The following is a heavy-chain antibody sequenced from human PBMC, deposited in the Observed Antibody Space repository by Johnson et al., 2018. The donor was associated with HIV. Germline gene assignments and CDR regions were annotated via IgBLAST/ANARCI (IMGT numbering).Heavy chain of an antibody. CDR2: IYSGGST. Sequence: VQLVESGGGLVQPGGSLRLSCAASGFTVSSNYMSWVRQAPGKGLEMVSVIYSGGSTYYAGSVQGRLTISRENAKNSLYLQLNSLRAGDTALYYCARGSYDGDAFDIWGQGTMVTVSS. V-gene: IGHV3-66*01. CDR3: ARGSYDGDAFDI. J-gene: IGHJ3*02. CDR1: GFTVSSNY. D-gene: IGHD1-26*01.